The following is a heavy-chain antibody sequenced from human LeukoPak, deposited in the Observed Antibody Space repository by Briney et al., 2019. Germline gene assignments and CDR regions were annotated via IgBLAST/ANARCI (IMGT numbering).Heavy chain of an antibody. V-gene: IGHV4-59*01. CDR3: ARDARSSSHFDY. D-gene: IGHD6-6*01. J-gene: IGHJ4*02. Sequence: SETLSLTCTVSGGSINTYYWSWIRQPPGKGLEWIGYIYYSGSTNYNPSLKSRVTISVDTSKNQFSLKLSSVTAADTPVYYCARDARSSSHFDYWGQGTLVTVSS. CDR1: GGSINTYY. CDR2: IYYSGST.